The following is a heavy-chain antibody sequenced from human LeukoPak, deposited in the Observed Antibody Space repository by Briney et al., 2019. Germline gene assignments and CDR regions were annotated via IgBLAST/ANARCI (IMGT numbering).Heavy chain of an antibody. Sequence: GGSLKLSCAASGFTSSGSDMHWVRQASGKGLEWVGRVRIKTNSYATAYAASVKGSFTISRDDSKNTAYLQMNSLKTEDTAVYYCTTLDFDYWGQGTLVTVSS. CDR2: VRIKTNSYAT. CDR1: GFTSSGSD. J-gene: IGHJ4*02. CDR3: TTLDFDY. V-gene: IGHV3-73*01.